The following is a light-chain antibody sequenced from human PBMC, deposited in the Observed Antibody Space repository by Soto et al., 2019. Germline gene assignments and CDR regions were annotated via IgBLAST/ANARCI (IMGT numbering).Light chain of an antibody. Sequence: DSQMTQSPSSLSASVGYRVTITCRASQSISSWLAWYQQKPGKAPQLLIFAASSLQSGVPSRFSGSESGTDFTLTISSLQPEDFATYYCQQSYSTPRTFGQGTTVDIK. CDR3: QQSYSTPRT. V-gene: IGKV1-39*01. CDR1: QSISSW. CDR2: AAS. J-gene: IGKJ1*01.